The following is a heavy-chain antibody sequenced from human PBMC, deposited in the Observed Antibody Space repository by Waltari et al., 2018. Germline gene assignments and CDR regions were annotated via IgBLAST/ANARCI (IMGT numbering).Heavy chain of an antibody. CDR3: ARYYGEYGLDS. Sequence: QLVESGGGLVQPGGSLRLYCVDSGFTLSSYQMVWLRQAPGKGLEWVSYINNIGSLVYYADSVKGRFTVSRDNAKNSLFLQMNSLRVDDSAVYFCARYYGEYGLDSWGQGTLVTVSS. V-gene: IGHV3-48*03. CDR1: GFTLSSYQ. D-gene: IGHD3-16*01. CDR2: INNIGSLV. J-gene: IGHJ4*02.